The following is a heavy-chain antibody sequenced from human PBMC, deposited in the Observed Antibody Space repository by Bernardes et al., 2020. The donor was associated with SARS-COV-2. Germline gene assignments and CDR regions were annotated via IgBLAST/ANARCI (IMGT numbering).Heavy chain of an antibody. CDR2: ISWDGGST. V-gene: IGHV3-43*01. CDR1: GFTFDDYT. Sequence: GGSLRLSCAASGFTFDDYTMHWVRQAPGKGLEWVSLISWDGGSTYYADSVKGRFTISRDNSKNSLYLQMNSLRTEDTALYYCAKDGSLVVVPAAPIYPHYFDYWGQGTLVTVSS. CDR3: AKDGSLVVVPAAPIYPHYFDY. D-gene: IGHD2-2*01. J-gene: IGHJ4*02.